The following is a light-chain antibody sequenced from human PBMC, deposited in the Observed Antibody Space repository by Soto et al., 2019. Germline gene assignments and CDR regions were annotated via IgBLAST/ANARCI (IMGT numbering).Light chain of an antibody. J-gene: IGLJ3*02. CDR1: DSNIGAGYD. CDR3: QSYDTRLGDWV. V-gene: IGLV1-40*01. CDR2: SNY. Sequence: QSVLTQPRSVSGAPGQTVTISCSGSDSNIGAGYDLHWYQQLPGTAPKLLIHSNYLRASGVPDRFSASKSVTSASLAIIGLQADDEADYYCQSYDTRLGDWVFGGGTKLTVL.